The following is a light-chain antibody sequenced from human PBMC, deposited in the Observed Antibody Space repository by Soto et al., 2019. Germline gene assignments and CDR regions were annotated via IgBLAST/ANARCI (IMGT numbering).Light chain of an antibody. Sequence: DIQMTQSPSSVSASVGDRVTIACRASQAIDSWLAWYQQKPGEAPELLIFTGSLLHSGVPARFSGSGSGTEFTLTISSLQSEDFAVYYCQQYNNWITFGQGTRLEIK. CDR3: QQYNNWIT. V-gene: IGKV1-12*01. CDR2: TGS. CDR1: QAIDSW. J-gene: IGKJ5*01.